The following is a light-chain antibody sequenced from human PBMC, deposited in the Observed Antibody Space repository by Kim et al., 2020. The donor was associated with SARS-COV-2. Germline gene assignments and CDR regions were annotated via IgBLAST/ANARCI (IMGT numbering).Light chain of an antibody. V-gene: IGLV6-57*02. J-gene: IGLJ2*01. Sequence: KTVTISCTGSSGSIASNYVQWYQQRPGSAPTTVIYADNQRPSGVPDRFSGSIDSSSNSASLTISGLKTEDEADYYCQSYDSSNPVVFGGGTQLTVL. CDR3: QSYDSSNPVV. CDR2: ADN. CDR1: SGSIASNY.